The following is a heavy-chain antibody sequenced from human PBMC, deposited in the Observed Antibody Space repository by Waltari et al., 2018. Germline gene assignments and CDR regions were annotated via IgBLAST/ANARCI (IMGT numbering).Heavy chain of an antibody. Sequence: EVQLVESGGGLVQPGGSLRLSCAASGFIFSSYWMHWVRQAPGKGLVGVSRLNDDWSGPTYADSVKGRFSISRDNAKNTLYLQMNSLRAEDTAVYYCAREYSNSRYFDYWGPGTLVTVSS. V-gene: IGHV3-74*01. CDR3: AREYSNSRYFDY. J-gene: IGHJ4*02. CDR2: LNDDWSGP. D-gene: IGHD6-6*01. CDR1: GFIFSSYW.